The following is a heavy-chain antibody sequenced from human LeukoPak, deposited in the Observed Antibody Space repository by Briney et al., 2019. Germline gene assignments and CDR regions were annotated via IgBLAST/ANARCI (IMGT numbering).Heavy chain of an antibody. Sequence: PGGSLRLSCAPSGFTFSSYWMHWVRQAPGKGRVWVPRKNSDGSSTSYADSVKGRFTISRDNAKNTLYLQMNSLIAEDTAVYYCARAAAVPDYWGQGTLVTVSS. CDR3: ARAAAVPDY. D-gene: IGHD6-13*01. V-gene: IGHV3-74*01. CDR1: GFTFSSYW. J-gene: IGHJ4*02. CDR2: KNSDGSST.